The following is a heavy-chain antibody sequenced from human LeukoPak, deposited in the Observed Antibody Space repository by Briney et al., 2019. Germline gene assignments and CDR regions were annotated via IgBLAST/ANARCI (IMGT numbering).Heavy chain of an antibody. CDR1: GYTFTSYD. Sequence: ASVKVSCKASGYTFTSYDINWVRQATGQGLEWMGWMNPNSGNTGYAQKFQGRVTITRNTSISTAYMELSSLRSEDTAVYYCARDGSPRHYYYYMDVWGKGTTVTVPS. CDR3: ARDGSPRHYYYYMDV. J-gene: IGHJ6*03. CDR2: MNPNSGNT. D-gene: IGHD6-13*01. V-gene: IGHV1-8*03.